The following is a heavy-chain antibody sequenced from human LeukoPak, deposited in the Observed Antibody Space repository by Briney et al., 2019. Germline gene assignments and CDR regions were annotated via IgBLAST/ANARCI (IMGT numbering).Heavy chain of an antibody. CDR3: AKDGYDSSGFFDY. CDR2: IRYDGSNK. D-gene: IGHD3-22*01. V-gene: IGHV3-30*02. CDR1: GFPFSSYW. Sequence: GGSLRLSSAASGFPFSSYWMSWVRQAPGKGLEWVAFIRYDGSNKYYADSVKGRFTISRDNSKNTLYLQMNSLRAEDTAVYYCAKDGYDSSGFFDYWGQGTLVTVSS. J-gene: IGHJ4*02.